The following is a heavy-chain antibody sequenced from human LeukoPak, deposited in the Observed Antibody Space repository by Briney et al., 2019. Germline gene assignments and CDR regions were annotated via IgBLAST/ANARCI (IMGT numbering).Heavy chain of an antibody. D-gene: IGHD1-26*01. CDR2: IYTSGST. CDR1: GGSISSYY. V-gene: IGHV4-4*09. J-gene: IGHJ5*02. Sequence: SETLSLTCTVSGGSISSYYWSWIRQPPGKGLEWIGYIYTSGSTNYNPSLKSRVTISVDTSKNQFSLKLSSVTAADTAVYYCAGREVSWFDPWGQGTLVTVSS. CDR3: AGREVSWFDP.